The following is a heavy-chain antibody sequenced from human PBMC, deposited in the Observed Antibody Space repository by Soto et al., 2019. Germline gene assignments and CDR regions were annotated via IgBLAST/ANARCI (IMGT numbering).Heavy chain of an antibody. J-gene: IGHJ4*02. CDR1: GFTFGGYG. Sequence: QVQLVESGGGVVQPGRSLRLFCATSGFTFGGYGMHWVRQAPGKGLEWVAVILYDGSNKYYADSVKGRFTVSRDNSKNTLFLQMNSLRAEDTAVYYCARDGPAGGTSRALSDYWGQGTLVTVSS. CDR3: ARDGPAGGTSRALSDY. CDR2: ILYDGSNK. V-gene: IGHV3-33*05. D-gene: IGHD2-2*01.